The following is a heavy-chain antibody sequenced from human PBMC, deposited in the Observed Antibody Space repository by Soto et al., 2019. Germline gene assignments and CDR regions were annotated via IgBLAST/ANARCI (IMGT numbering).Heavy chain of an antibody. CDR2: IIPIFGTA. J-gene: IGHJ6*02. D-gene: IGHD3-9*01. CDR3: ARGVGLNYAISNGTHGYYYYGMDV. CDR1: GGTFSSYA. Sequence: ASVKVSCKASGGTFSSYAISWVRQAPGQGLEWMGGIIPIFGTANYAQKFQGRVTITADESTSTAYMELSSLRSEDTAVYYCARGVGLNYAISNGTHGYYYYGMDVWGQGTTVTVSS. V-gene: IGHV1-69*13.